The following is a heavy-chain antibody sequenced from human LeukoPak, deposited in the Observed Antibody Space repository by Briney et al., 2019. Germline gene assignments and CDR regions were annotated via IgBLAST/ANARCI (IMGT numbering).Heavy chain of an antibody. CDR3: ARDALYCSSTSCYRYWYFDL. D-gene: IGHD2-2*01. J-gene: IGHJ2*01. V-gene: IGHV3-11*04. CDR1: GFTFSDYY. CDR2: ISSSGSTI. Sequence: GGSLRLSCAASGFTFSDYYMSWIRQAPGKGLEWVSYISSSGSTIYYADSVKGRFTISRDNAKNSLYLQMNSLRAEDTAVYYCARDALYCSSTSCYRYWYFDLWGRGTLVTVSS.